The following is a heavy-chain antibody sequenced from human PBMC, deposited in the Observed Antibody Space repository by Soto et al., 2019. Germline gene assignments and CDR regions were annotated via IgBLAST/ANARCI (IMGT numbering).Heavy chain of an antibody. D-gene: IGHD5-12*01. CDR1: GFTFSSYE. V-gene: IGHV3-48*03. CDR2: ISSSGSTI. J-gene: IGHJ4*02. CDR3: ARDTPHHRYSGYDFGGFDY. Sequence: GGSLRLSCAASGFTFSSYEMNWVRQAPGKGLEWVSYISSSGSTIYYADSVKGRFTISRDNAKNSLYLQMNSLRAEDTAVYYCARDTPHHRYSGYDFGGFDYWGQGTLVTVSS.